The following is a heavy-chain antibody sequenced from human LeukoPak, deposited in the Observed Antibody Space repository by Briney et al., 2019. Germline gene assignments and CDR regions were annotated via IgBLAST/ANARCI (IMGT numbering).Heavy chain of an antibody. J-gene: IGHJ4*02. CDR3: ARGEAALGY. D-gene: IGHD6-13*01. Sequence: SETVSLTCTVSGGSISSYYWSWIRQPPGKGLEWIGYIYYSGSTNYNPSLKSRVTISVDTSKNQFSLKLSSVTAADTAVYYCARGEAALGYWGQGTLVTVSS. CDR1: GGSISSYY. V-gene: IGHV4-59*01. CDR2: IYYSGST.